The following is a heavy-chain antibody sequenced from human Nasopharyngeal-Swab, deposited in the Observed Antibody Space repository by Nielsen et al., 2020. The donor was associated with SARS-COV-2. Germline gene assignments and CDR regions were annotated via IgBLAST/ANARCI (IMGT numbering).Heavy chain of an antibody. J-gene: IGHJ4*02. V-gene: IGHV3-33*01. Sequence: VRQAPGKGLEWVAVIWYDGSNKYYAGSVKGRFTISRDNSKNTLYLQMNSLRAEDTAVYYCARDLGVVYSSSSTNDYFDYWGQGTLVTVSS. D-gene: IGHD6-6*01. CDR2: IWYDGSNK. CDR3: ARDLGVVYSSSSTNDYFDY.